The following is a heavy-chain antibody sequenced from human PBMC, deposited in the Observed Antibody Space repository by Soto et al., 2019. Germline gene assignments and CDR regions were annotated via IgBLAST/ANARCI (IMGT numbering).Heavy chain of an antibody. D-gene: IGHD3-9*01. V-gene: IGHV3-33*08. Sequence: PGGSLRLSCVASGFAFKSYGMHWVRQAPGKGPEWVAVIKSDGFSTDYVDSVKGRFTISRDDSKNTLYLQMNSLKTEDTAVYYCTTDYYDILTGYYWGQGTLVTVSS. CDR3: TTDYYDILTGYY. J-gene: IGHJ4*02. CDR1: GFAFKSYG. CDR2: IKSDGFST.